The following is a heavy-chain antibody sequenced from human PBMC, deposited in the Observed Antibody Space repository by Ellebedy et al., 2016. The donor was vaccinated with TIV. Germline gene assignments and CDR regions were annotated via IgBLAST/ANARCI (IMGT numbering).Heavy chain of an antibody. CDR1: GFTFSSYW. CDR3: ARGDGSSGWHFDY. D-gene: IGHD6-19*01. V-gene: IGHV3-74*03. Sequence: GGSLRLXCAASGFTFSSYWMHWVRQAPGKGLVWVSRISSEGSTTTYADSARGRSTISRDNAKNTLYLQMNSLRAEDTAVYYCARGDGSSGWHFDYWGQGTLVTVSS. J-gene: IGHJ4*02. CDR2: ISSEGSTT.